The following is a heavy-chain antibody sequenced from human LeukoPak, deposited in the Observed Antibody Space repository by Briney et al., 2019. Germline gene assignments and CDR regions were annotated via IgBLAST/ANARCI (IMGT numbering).Heavy chain of an antibody. D-gene: IGHD5-24*01. CDR3: ARDQEMATISLQWSYFDY. Sequence: ASVKVSCKAPGYTFTSYYMHWVRQAPGQGLEWMGIINPSGGSTSYAQKFQGRVTMTRDTSTSTVYMELSSLRSEDTAVYYCARDQEMATISLQWSYFDYWGQGTLVTVSS. J-gene: IGHJ4*02. V-gene: IGHV1-46*01. CDR1: GYTFTSYY. CDR2: INPSGGST.